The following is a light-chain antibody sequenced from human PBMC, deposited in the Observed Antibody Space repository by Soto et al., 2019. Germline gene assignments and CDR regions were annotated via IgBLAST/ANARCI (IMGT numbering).Light chain of an antibody. CDR1: QSISSY. CDR3: QQSYSTPQT. V-gene: IGKV1-39*01. J-gene: IGKJ1*01. CDR2: AAS. Sequence: DIQMTQSPSSLSASVGDRVTITCRASQSISSYLNWYQQKPGKAPKHLIYAASSLQSGVPSRFSGSGSGTDFTLTISSLQPEDCATYYCQQSYSTPQTFGQGTKVEIK.